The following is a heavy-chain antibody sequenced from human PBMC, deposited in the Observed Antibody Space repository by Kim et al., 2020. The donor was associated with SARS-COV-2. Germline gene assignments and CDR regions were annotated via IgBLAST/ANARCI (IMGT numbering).Heavy chain of an antibody. CDR3: ARKGGRY. D-gene: IGHD3-16*01. J-gene: IGHJ4*02. V-gene: IGHV4-34*01. CDR2: HSGST. Sequence: HSGSTNSNPSLKSRVTISVDTSKNQFSLKLSSVTAADTAVYYCARKGGRYWGQGTLVTVSS.